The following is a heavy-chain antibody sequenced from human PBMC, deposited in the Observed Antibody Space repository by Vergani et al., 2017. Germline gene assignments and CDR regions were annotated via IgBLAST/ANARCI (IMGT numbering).Heavy chain of an antibody. Sequence: QVQLQESGPGLVKPSQTLSLTCTVSGGSISSGSYYWSWIRQPAGKGLEWIGRIYTSGSTNYNPSLKSRVTISVDTSKNQFSLKPSSVTAADTAVYYCARGGGLVGFDPWGQGTLVTVSS. CDR1: GGSISSGSYY. CDR2: IYTSGST. V-gene: IGHV4-61*02. CDR3: ARGGGLVGFDP. J-gene: IGHJ5*02. D-gene: IGHD3/OR15-3a*01.